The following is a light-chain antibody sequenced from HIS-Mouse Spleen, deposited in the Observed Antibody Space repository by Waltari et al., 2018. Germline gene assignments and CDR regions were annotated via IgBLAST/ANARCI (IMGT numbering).Light chain of an antibody. CDR2: RNN. V-gene: IGLV1-47*01. J-gene: IGLJ3*02. CDR3: AAWDDSLSGPV. CDR1: SSNIGSNY. Sequence: ELTQPPSASGTPGQRVTIPCSGSSSNIGSNYVYWYQQLPGTAPKLLIYRNNQRPSGVPDRFSGSKSGTSASLAISGLRSEDEADYYCAAWDDSLSGPVFGGGTKLTVL.